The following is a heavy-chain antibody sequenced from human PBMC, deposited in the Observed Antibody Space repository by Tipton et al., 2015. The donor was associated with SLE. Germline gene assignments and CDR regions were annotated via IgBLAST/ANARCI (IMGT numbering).Heavy chain of an antibody. V-gene: IGHV4-34*01. J-gene: IGHJ4*02. Sequence: LRLSCAASGFTFSSYAMHWVRQPPGKGLEWIGEINHSGSTNYNPSLKSRVTISVDTSKNQFSLNLSSVTAADTAVYYCARDTTGYLLSDYWGQGTLVTVSS. D-gene: IGHD3-9*01. CDR1: GFTFSSYA. CDR3: ARDTTGYLLSDY. CDR2: INHSGST.